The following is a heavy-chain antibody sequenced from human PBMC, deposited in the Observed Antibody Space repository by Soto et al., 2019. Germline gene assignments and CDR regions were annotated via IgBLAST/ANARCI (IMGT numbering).Heavy chain of an antibody. V-gene: IGHV2-5*02. CDR1: GFSLSTPGTA. CDR3: VHRLPFYFNF. CDR2: IYGDDDK. Sequence: QITLKESGPPLLNPTQTLTLTCSFYGFSLSTPGTAVAWIRQPPGQALEWLALIYGDDDKRYSPSLKNRLNITKDTSKDQVVLTMTNMDPVETATYFCVHRLPFYFNFWGRGALVTVSS. J-gene: IGHJ2*01.